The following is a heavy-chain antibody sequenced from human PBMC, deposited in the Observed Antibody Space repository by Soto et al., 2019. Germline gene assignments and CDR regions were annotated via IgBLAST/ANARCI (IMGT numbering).Heavy chain of an antibody. D-gene: IGHD1-26*01. V-gene: IGHV3-21*01. J-gene: IGHJ6*02. Sequence: EVQLVESGGGLVKPGGSLRLSCAASGFTFSSYSMNWVRQAPGKGLEWVSSISSSSSYIYYADSVKGRFTISRDNAKNSLYLQMNSVRGEDTAVYYCARDLESSIVGALYYYYGMDVWGQGSTVTVSS. CDR1: GFTFSSYS. CDR2: ISSSSSYI. CDR3: ARDLESSIVGALYYYYGMDV.